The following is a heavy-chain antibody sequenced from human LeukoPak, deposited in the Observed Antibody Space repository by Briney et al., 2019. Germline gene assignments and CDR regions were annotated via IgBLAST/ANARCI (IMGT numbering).Heavy chain of an antibody. CDR3: ARAQRFQSFDY. CDR2: INPNSGGT. CDR1: GYTFTGYY. Sequence: ASVTVSFKASGYTFTGYYMHWVRQAPGQGLEWMGWINPNSGGTNYEQKFQGRVTIIRDTSINKAYMQLSRLTSAAQAVYYCARAQRFQSFDYSGQGTPGSVSS. V-gene: IGHV1-2*02. J-gene: IGHJ4*02. D-gene: IGHD6-25*01.